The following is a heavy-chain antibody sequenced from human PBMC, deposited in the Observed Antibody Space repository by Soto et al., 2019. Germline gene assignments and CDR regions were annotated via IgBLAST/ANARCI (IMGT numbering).Heavy chain of an antibody. CDR2: TYYSRST. V-gene: IGHV4-39*07. D-gene: IGHD3-3*01. CDR3: ARETSYYDFWSGSPQNYYYYMDV. CDR1: GGSIDSYDFY. J-gene: IGHJ6*03. Sequence: SETLSLTCSVSGGSIDSYDFYWVWIRQHPGKGLEWIGSTYYSRSTYYNSSLRSRVTISVDTSKNQFSLKLSSVTAADTAVYYCARETSYYDFWSGSPQNYYYYMDVWGKGTTVTVSS.